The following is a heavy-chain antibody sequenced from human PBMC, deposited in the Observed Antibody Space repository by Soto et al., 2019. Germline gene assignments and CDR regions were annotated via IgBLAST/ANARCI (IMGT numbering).Heavy chain of an antibody. CDR2: ISGSGDST. V-gene: IGHV3-23*01. D-gene: IGHD6-19*01. Sequence: EVQLLESGGGLVQPGGSLRLSCAASGFTFSNYAMSWVRQAPGKGLEWVSRISGSGDSTNHADSVKGRFTISRDNSKKNLYLHMNSLRAEDSAVYYCAKHPYSTGWSFGYWGQGTLVTASS. J-gene: IGHJ4*02. CDR3: AKHPYSTGWSFGY. CDR1: GFTFSNYA.